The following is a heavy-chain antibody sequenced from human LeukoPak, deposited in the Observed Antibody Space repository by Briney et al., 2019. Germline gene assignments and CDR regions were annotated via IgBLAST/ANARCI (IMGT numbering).Heavy chain of an antibody. D-gene: IGHD6-13*01. Sequence: PGRSLRLSCAASAFTFSSYGMHWVRQAPGKGLEWVAVIWYDGSNKYYADSVKGRFTISRDNSKNTLHLQMNSLRAEDTAVYYCARVARVSDNCYYYGMDVWGKGTTVTVSS. CDR3: ARVARVSDNCYYYGMDV. CDR2: IWYDGSNK. J-gene: IGHJ6*04. V-gene: IGHV3-33*01. CDR1: AFTFSSYG.